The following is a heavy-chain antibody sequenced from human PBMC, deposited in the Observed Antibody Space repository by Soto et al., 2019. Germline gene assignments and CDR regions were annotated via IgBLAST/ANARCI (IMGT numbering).Heavy chain of an antibody. CDR1: GGSISSSSYY. D-gene: IGHD6-19*01. V-gene: IGHV4-39*01. CDR3: ARPNTSGYNWFDP. CDR2: IHYSGST. J-gene: IGHJ5*02. Sequence: PSETLSLTCTVSGGSISSSSYYWGWIRQPPGKGLEWIGSIHYSGSTYYNPSLKSRVTISVDTSKNQISLKLSSVTAADTAAYYCARPNTSGYNWFDPWGQGTLVTVS.